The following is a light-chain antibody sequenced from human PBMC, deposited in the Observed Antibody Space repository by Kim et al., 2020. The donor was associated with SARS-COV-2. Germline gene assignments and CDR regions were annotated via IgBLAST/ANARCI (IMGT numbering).Light chain of an antibody. V-gene: IGLV1-44*01. CDR2: SND. Sequence: GQMVTISCSGSIANIGSNVVNWYQQLPGTAPKLLMYSNDYRPSGVPDRFSGSKSGTSASLAISGLQSEDEADYYCAAWDDSLKGSVFGGGTQLTVL. CDR3: AAWDDSLKGSV. J-gene: IGLJ3*02. CDR1: IANIGSNV.